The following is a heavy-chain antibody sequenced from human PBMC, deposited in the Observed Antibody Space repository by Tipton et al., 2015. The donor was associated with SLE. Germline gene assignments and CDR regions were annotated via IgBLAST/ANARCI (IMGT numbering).Heavy chain of an antibody. CDR1: GGSISNYY. J-gene: IGHJ4*02. CDR3: ARDHPVAGPFDY. V-gene: IGHV4-4*07. D-gene: IGHD6-19*01. CDR2: IYTRGST. Sequence: LRLSCTVSGGSISNYYWSWIRQPAGKGLEWIGRIYTRGSTNYNPSLKSRVTMSVDTSKNQFSLKLSSVSAADTAVYYCARDHPVAGPFDYWGQGTLVTVSS.